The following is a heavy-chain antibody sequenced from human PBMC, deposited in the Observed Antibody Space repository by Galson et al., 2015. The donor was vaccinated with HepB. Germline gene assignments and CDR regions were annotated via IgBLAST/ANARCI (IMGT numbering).Heavy chain of an antibody. CDR2: MNPNSGNT. D-gene: IGHD3-3*01. J-gene: IGHJ5*02. Sequence: SVKVSCKASGYTFTSYDINWVRQATGQGLEWMGWMNPNSGNTGYAQKFQGRVTMTRNTSISTAYMELSSLRSEDTAVYYCARGALPYYDFWSGPTGINWFDPWGQGTLVTVSS. V-gene: IGHV1-8*01. CDR3: ARGALPYYDFWSGPTGINWFDP. CDR1: GYTFTSYD.